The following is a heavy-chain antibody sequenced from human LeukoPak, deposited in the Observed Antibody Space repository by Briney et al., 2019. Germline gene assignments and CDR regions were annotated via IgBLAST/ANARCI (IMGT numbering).Heavy chain of an antibody. Sequence: ASVTVSCKASGYTFTRNGISWVRQAPGQGPEWMGWINVYNGNTKYAQKLQGRVTMTTDTSTTTAYMELRSLRSDDTAVYYCAREGWGTYSSGPYYFDYWGQGTLITVSS. D-gene: IGHD6-19*01. J-gene: IGHJ4*02. CDR2: INVYNGNT. CDR1: GYTFTRNG. CDR3: AREGWGTYSSGPYYFDY. V-gene: IGHV1-18*04.